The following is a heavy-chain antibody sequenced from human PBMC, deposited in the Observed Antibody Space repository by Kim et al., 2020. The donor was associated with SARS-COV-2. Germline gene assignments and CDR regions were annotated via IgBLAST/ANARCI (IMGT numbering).Heavy chain of an antibody. Sequence: GGSLRLSCVASGYSINTYAMSWVRQAPGKGLEWVSAITRYDGRTYYADSVRGRFTISRDNSENTVYLQLNNVRAEDTAVYFCAKDHPADGWPTFDLWGQGTLVPVSS. J-gene: IGHJ4*02. V-gene: IGHV3-23*01. CDR1: GYSINTYA. CDR2: ITRYDGRT. D-gene: IGHD2-2*01. CDR3: AKDHPADGWPTFDL.